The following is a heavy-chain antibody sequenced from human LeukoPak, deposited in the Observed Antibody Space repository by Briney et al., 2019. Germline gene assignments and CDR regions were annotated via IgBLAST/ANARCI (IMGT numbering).Heavy chain of an antibody. D-gene: IGHD2-2*01. V-gene: IGHV4-59*01. CDR1: GGSISSYY. CDR3: ARGVVPGAVVGFDP. CDR2: IYYSGST. Sequence: TETLSLTCTVSGGSISSYYWSWIRQPPGKGLEWIGYIYYSGSTNYNPSLKSRVTISVDTSKNQFSLKLSSLTAADTAVYYCARGVVPGAVVGFDPRGQGTLVTVSS. J-gene: IGHJ5*02.